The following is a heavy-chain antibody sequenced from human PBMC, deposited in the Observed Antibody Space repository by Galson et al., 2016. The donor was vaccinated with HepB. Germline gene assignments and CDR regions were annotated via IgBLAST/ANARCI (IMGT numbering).Heavy chain of an antibody. CDR1: GDSMSSGDYY. CDR2: IYNSGST. CDR3: ARPLTFCSGGSCFFWGGFHP. Sequence: TLSLTCTVSGDSMSSGDYYWSWIRQHPGKGLELIGYIYNSGSTYYSPSLKSRVSISVDTSKNQFSLKLSSVTAADTAVYFCARPLTFCSGGSCFFWGGFHPWGQGALVTVSS. D-gene: IGHD2-15*01. J-gene: IGHJ5*02. V-gene: IGHV4-31*03.